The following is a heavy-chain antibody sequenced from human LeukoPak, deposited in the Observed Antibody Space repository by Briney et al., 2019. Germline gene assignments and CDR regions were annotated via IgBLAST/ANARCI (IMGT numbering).Heavy chain of an antibody. CDR1: GGSFSGYY. Sequence: SETLSLTCAVYGGSFSGYYWSWIRQPPGKGLEWIGEINHSGSTNYNPSLKSRVTISVDTSKNQFSLKLSSVTAADTAVYYCASREGYCTNGVCPQHWGQGTLVTVSS. V-gene: IGHV4-34*01. J-gene: IGHJ1*01. CDR2: INHSGST. D-gene: IGHD2-8*01. CDR3: ASREGYCTNGVCPQH.